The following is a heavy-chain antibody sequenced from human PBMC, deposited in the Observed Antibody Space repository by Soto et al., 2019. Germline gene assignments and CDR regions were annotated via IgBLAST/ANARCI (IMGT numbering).Heavy chain of an antibody. V-gene: IGHV3-23*01. J-gene: IGHJ4*02. Sequence: RIRKATGKGLEWVSAISGSGGSTYYADSVKGRFTISRDNSKNTLYLQMNSLRAEDMAVYYCAKDGITMIVAIFDYWGQGTLVTV. CDR2: ISGSGGST. D-gene: IGHD3-22*01. CDR3: AKDGITMIVAIFDY.